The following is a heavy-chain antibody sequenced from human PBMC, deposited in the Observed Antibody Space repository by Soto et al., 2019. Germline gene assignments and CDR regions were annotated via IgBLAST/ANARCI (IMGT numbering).Heavy chain of an antibody. V-gene: IGHV3-23*01. J-gene: IGHJ6*02. D-gene: IGHD2-15*01. CDR2: ISGSGGST. CDR3: AKVDCSGGSCYSGYYYYGMDV. Sequence: GPLRLSCAASVFTFSSYAMSWVRQAPGKGLEWVSAISGSGGSTYYADSVKGRLTISRDNSKNTLYLQMNSPRAEDTAVYYCAKVDCSGGSCYSGYYYYGMDVWGQGTTVTVSS. CDR1: VFTFSSYA.